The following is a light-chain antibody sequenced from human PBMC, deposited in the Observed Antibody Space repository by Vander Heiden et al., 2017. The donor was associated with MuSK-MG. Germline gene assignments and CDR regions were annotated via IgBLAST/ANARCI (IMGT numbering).Light chain of an antibody. J-gene: IGLJ2*01. CDR1: NSNIGAGYD. CDR3: QSYDNSLKAV. V-gene: IGLV1-40*01. Sequence: HSFLTHPPSFSFSPFQRFTISCTCINSNIGAGYDVHWYQQLPRTAPKLLIYANDNRPSGVPDRFSGSKSGTSASLAITGLQTEDEANYYCQSYDNSLKAVFGGGTNLTVL. CDR2: AND.